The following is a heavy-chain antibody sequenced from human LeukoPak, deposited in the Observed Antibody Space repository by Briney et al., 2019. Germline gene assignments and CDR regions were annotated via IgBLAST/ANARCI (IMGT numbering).Heavy chain of an antibody. J-gene: IGHJ4*02. Sequence: PSETLSLTCAVYGGSFSGYYWSWIRQPPGKGLEWIGEINHSGSTNYNPSLKSRVTISVDTSKNQFSLKLSSATAADTAVYYCARGLRYFDWLSKPRYYFDYWGQGTLVTVSS. CDR2: INHSGST. CDR1: GGSFSGYY. V-gene: IGHV4-34*01. CDR3: ARGLRYFDWLSKPRYYFDY. D-gene: IGHD3-9*01.